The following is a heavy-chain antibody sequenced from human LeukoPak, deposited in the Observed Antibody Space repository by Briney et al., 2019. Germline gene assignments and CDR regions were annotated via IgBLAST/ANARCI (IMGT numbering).Heavy chain of an antibody. D-gene: IGHD3-10*01. V-gene: IGHV3-30*02. Sequence: PGGSLRLSCAASGFTFSSYGMHWVRQAPGKGLEWVAFIRYDGSNKYYADSVKGRFTISRDNSKNTLYLQMNSLRAEDTAVYYCAKDSHVLLWFGELLSWGQGTLVTVSS. J-gene: IGHJ5*02. CDR1: GFTFSSYG. CDR3: AKDSHVLLWFGELLS. CDR2: IRYDGSNK.